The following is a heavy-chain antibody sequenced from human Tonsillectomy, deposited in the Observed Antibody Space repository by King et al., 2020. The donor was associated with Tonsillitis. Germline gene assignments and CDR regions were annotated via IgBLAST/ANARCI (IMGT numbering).Heavy chain of an antibody. CDR2: IPYDGSNK. CDR3: AKEIAAAGDSYYSYGMDV. CDR1: GFSFRNYG. Sequence: VQLVESGGGGVQPGRSLRLSFAASGFSFRNYGIHWVRQAPGQGLEWVAIIPYDGSNKYYAEYVKGRLTVSRDNSKNTLYLQMNSLRVEDTAVYYCAKEIAAAGDSYYSYGMDVWGQGTAVTVSS. D-gene: IGHD6-13*01. J-gene: IGHJ6*02. V-gene: IGHV3-30*18.